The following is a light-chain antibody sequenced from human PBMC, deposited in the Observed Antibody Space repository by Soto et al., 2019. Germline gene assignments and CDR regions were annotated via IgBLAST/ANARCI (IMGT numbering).Light chain of an antibody. Sequence: DILLTQSPATLSLSPGERATISCGASQSITNNYLAWYQQKPGLAPRLLIYDTSKRATGIPDRFSGSGSGTDFTLTISRLEPEDFAVYYCQQYGSLISFGGGTKVEIK. CDR2: DTS. CDR3: QQYGSLIS. V-gene: IGKV3D-20*01. J-gene: IGKJ4*01. CDR1: QSITNNY.